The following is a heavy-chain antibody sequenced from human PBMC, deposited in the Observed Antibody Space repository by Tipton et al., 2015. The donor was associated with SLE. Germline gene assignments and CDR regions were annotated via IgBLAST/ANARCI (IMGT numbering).Heavy chain of an antibody. Sequence: TLSLTCTVLGDSIDSAKWWHWVRQSPRKGLEWIGEIYFSGTTNYNPSLKTRASISFDKSKNQLSLNLRSVTAADSAVYYCMRTEGPYYNGMDVWGQGTTVTVSS. CDR2: IYFSGTT. CDR1: GDSIDSAKW. V-gene: IGHV4-4*02. CDR3: MRTEGPYYNGMDV. J-gene: IGHJ6*02.